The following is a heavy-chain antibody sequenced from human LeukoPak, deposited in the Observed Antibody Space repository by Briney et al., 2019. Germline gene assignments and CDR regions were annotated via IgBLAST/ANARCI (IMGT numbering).Heavy chain of an antibody. D-gene: IGHD5/OR15-5a*01. J-gene: IGHJ4*02. Sequence: SETLSLTCAVYGGSFSGYYWSWIRQPPGKGLEWIGEINHSGSTNYNPSLKSRVTISVDTSKNQFSLKLGSVTAADTAVYYCARGGQVFYWGQGTLVTVSS. V-gene: IGHV4-34*01. CDR1: GGSFSGYY. CDR3: ARGGQVFY. CDR2: INHSGST.